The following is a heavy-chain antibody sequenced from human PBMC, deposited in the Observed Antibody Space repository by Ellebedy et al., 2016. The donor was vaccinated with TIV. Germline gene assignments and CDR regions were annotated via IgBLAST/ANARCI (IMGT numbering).Heavy chain of an antibody. D-gene: IGHD1-26*01. Sequence: AASVKVSCKASGYTFTSYDINWVRQAAGLGLEWMGWMNPNSGYTGSAQEFQGRVTMPRDTSMSTAYMELSSLRSEGTAVYYCVRVMGAIDFWGQGTLVTVSS. CDR3: VRVMGAIDF. CDR1: GYTFTSYD. CDR2: MNPNSGYT. J-gene: IGHJ4*02. V-gene: IGHV1-8*01.